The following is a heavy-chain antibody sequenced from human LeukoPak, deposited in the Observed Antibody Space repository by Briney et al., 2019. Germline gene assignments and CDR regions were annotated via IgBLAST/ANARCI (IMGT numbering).Heavy chain of an antibody. CDR1: GGSISSSSYY. CDR2: IYYSGST. J-gene: IGHJ5*02. CDR3: ARSRRGWSGSNWFDP. V-gene: IGHV4-39*07. D-gene: IGHD3-3*01. Sequence: PSETLSLTCTVSGGSISSSSYYWGWIRQPPGKGLEWIGSIYYSGSTYYNPSLKSRVTISVDTSKNQFSLKLSSVTAADTAVYYCARSRRGWSGSNWFDPWGQGTLVTVSS.